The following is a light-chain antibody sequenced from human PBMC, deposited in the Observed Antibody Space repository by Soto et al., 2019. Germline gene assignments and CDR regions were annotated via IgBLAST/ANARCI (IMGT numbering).Light chain of an antibody. CDR1: QSVSSY. Sequence: EIVLTQYPATLALSPGERATLSCRARQSVSSYLAWYQQKPGQAPRLLIYDASNRATGIPARFSGSGSGTDFSLAISSLEPEDFAVYYCQQRSSWPLTFGGGTKVDIK. CDR2: DAS. CDR3: QQRSSWPLT. V-gene: IGKV3-11*01. J-gene: IGKJ4*01.